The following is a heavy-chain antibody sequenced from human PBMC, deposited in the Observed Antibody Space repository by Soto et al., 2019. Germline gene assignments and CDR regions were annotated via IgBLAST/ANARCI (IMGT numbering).Heavy chain of an antibody. CDR1: GFTFSSYA. CDR2: ISGSGGST. D-gene: IGHD2-15*01. Sequence: GGSLRLSCAASGFTFSSYAMSWVRQAPGKGLEWVSAISGSGGSTYYANSVKGRFTISRDNSKNTLYLQMNSLRAEDTAVYYCAKDLAPPGRQFSFDYWGQGTLVTVSS. CDR3: AKDLAPPGRQFSFDY. V-gene: IGHV3-23*01. J-gene: IGHJ4*02.